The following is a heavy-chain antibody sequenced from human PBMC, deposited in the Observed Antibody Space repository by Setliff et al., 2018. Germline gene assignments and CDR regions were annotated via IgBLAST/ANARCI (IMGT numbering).Heavy chain of an antibody. CDR1: GYIFTSYG. J-gene: IGHJ4*02. CDR3: AREGSGIDSTGYSRLLYH. CDR2: ISAYSGNT. D-gene: IGHD3-22*01. V-gene: IGHV1-18*01. Sequence: GASVKVSCKASGYIFTSYGFSWVRQAPGQGLEWMGWISAYSGNTNYGQRVQGRVTLTTDTSTSTAYMELRNLRSDDTAVYFCAREGSGIDSTGYSRLLYHWGQGTLVTVSS.